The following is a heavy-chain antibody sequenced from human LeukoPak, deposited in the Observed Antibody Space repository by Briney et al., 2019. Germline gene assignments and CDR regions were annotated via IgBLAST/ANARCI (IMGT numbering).Heavy chain of an antibody. J-gene: IGHJ4*02. V-gene: IGHV1-69*05. CDR3: AIGQDGSTRRGDY. D-gene: IGHD5-24*01. Sequence: SVKVSCKASGGTFSSYAMSWVRQAPGQGLEWMGGIIPIFGTANYAHKFQGRVTITTDESTSTAYMELSSLSSEDTAVYYCAIGQDGSTRRGDYWGQGTLVTASS. CDR1: GGTFSSYA. CDR2: IIPIFGTA.